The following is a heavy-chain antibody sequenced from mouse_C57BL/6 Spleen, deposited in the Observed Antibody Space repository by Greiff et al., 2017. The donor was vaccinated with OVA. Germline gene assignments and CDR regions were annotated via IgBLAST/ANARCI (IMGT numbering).Heavy chain of an antibody. CDR2: IDPETGGT. CDR1: GYTFTDYE. J-gene: IGHJ3*01. V-gene: IGHV1-15*01. Sequence: QVHVKQSGAELVRPGASVTLSCKASGYTFTDYEMHWVKQTPVHGLEWIGAIDPETGGTAYNQKFKGKAILTADKSSSTAYMELRSLTSEDSAVYYCTRDGYYYGSSYPFAYWGQGTLVTVSA. CDR3: TRDGYYYGSSYPFAY. D-gene: IGHD1-1*01.